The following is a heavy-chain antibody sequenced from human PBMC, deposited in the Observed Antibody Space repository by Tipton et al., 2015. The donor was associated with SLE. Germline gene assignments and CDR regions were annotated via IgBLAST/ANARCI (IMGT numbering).Heavy chain of an antibody. Sequence: TLSLTCTVSGGSISSYYWSWIRQPPGKGLEWIGYIYYSGSTNYNPSLKSRVTISVDTSKNQFSLKLSSVTAADTAVYHCAREGWGWGAFDIWGQGTMVTVSS. J-gene: IGHJ3*02. CDR2: IYYSGST. CDR1: GGSISSYY. V-gene: IGHV4-59*12. D-gene: IGHD7-27*01. CDR3: AREGWGWGAFDI.